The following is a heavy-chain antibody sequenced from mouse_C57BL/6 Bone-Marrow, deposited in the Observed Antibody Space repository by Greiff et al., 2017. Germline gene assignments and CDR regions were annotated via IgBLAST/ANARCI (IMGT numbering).Heavy chain of an antibody. CDR1: GYTFTSYW. V-gene: IGHV1-69*01. CDR3: AREGLSEYCYV. D-gene: IGHD2-2*01. J-gene: IGHJ1*03. Sequence: QVQLQQSGAELVMPGASVKLSCKASGYTFTSYWMHWVKQRPGQGLAWIGEIDPSDSYTNYNQKFKGKSTLTVDKSSSTAYMQLSSLTSEDSAVYYCAREGLSEYCYVWGTGTTVTVAA. CDR2: IDPSDSYT.